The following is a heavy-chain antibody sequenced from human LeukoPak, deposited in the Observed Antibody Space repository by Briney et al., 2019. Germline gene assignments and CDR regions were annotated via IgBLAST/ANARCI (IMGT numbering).Heavy chain of an antibody. CDR2: IYYSGST. CDR3: ARGSAGYYYYYMDV. CDR1: AGSLSSSSYS. J-gene: IGHJ6*03. Sequence: PSETLSLTCTVSAGSLSSSSYSWGWIRQPPGTGLPRIGSIYYSGSTYYNPSLKRRVTISVDTSKNQFSLKLSSVTAADTAVYYCARGSAGYYYYYMDVWGKGTTVTVSS. V-gene: IGHV4-39*01.